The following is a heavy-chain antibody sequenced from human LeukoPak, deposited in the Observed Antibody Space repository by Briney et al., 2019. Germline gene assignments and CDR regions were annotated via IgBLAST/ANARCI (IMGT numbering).Heavy chain of an antibody. Sequence: RAGGSLRLSCAASGFNFEGYGISWVRQAPGKGLEWVSGINWTGDNTAYADSVKGRFTISRDNAKNSLYLQMNSLRAEDTAVYYCAREHSGYDFPGRDYYYMDVWGKGTTVTVSS. CDR3: AREHSGYDFPGRDYYYMDV. J-gene: IGHJ6*03. V-gene: IGHV3-20*04. D-gene: IGHD5-12*01. CDR1: GFNFEGYG. CDR2: INWTGDNT.